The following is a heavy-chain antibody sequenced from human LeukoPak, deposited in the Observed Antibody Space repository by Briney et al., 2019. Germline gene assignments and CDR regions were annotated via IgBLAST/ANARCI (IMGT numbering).Heavy chain of an antibody. CDR2: ISSSSSYI. CDR1: GFTFSSYA. D-gene: IGHD6-6*01. V-gene: IGHV3-21*04. CDR3: ARGGSSSFDYYYGMDV. Sequence: PGGSLRLSCAASGFTFSSYAMSWVRQAPGKGLEWVSSISSSSSYIYYADSVKGRFTTSRDNAKNSLYLQMNSLRAEDTAVYYCARGGSSSFDYYYGMDVWGQGTTVTVSS. J-gene: IGHJ6*02.